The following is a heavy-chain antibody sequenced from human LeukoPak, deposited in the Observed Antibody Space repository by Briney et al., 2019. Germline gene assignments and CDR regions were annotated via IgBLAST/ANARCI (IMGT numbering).Heavy chain of an antibody. CDR2: IYTSGST. D-gene: IGHD3-10*01. CDR1: GGSISSGSYY. Sequence: SETLSLTCTVSGGSISSGSYYWSWIRQPAGKGLEWIGRIYTSGSTNYNPSLKSRVTISVDTSKNQFSLKLSSVTAADTAVYYCARRGFNRPQVRGVIITGWFDPWGQGTLVTVSS. V-gene: IGHV4-61*02. J-gene: IGHJ5*02. CDR3: ARRGFNRPQVRGVIITGWFDP.